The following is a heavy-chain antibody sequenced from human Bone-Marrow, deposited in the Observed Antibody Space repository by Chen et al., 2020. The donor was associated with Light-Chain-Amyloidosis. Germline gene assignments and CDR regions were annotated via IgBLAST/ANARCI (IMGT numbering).Heavy chain of an antibody. D-gene: IGHD6-19*01. J-gene: IGHJ4*02. V-gene: IGHV3-23*04. CDR3: TKDGITVAGTRFFDY. Sequence: DVRLVESGGGLVQPGGSLRLSCAASGFTFSSYAMNWVRQAPGKGLERVSGIVGRGVNTYYADSVKGRVTISRDNSKNTLSLHMNSLRAEDTAVYYCTKDGITVAGTRFFDYWGQGALVTVSS. CDR1: GFTFSSYA. CDR2: IVGRGVNT.